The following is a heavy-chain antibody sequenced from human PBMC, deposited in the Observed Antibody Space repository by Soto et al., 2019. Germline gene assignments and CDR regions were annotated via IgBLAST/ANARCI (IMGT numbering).Heavy chain of an antibody. V-gene: IGHV1-69*12. CDR1: GGTFSSYA. J-gene: IGHJ4*02. CDR3: ARGRYGDYPLGIDY. CDR2: IIPIFGTA. Sequence: QVQLVQSGAEVKKPGSSVKVCCKASGGTFSSYAISWVRQAPGQGLEWMGGIIPIFGTANYAQKFQGRVTITADESTSTAYMELSSLRSEDTAVYYCARGRYGDYPLGIDYWGQGTLVTVSS. D-gene: IGHD4-17*01.